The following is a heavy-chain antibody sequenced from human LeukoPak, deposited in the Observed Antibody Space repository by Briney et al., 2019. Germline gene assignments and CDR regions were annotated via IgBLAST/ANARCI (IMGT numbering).Heavy chain of an antibody. CDR2: IIPIFGTA. D-gene: IGHD3-22*01. V-gene: IGHV1-69*13. CDR3: ARRGAGDSSGYYLDY. CDR1: GGTFSTYA. J-gene: IGHJ4*02. Sequence: ASVKVSCMASGGTFSTYAIDWVRQAPGQGLEWVGGIIPIFGTANYAQKFQGRVTITADESTSTAYMELSSLRSEDTAVYYCARRGAGDSSGYYLDYWGQGTLATVSS.